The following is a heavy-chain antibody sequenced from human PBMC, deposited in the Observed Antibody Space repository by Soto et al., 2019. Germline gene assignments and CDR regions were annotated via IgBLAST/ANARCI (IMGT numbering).Heavy chain of an antibody. D-gene: IGHD2-15*01. CDR2: IYYSGST. CDR1: GGSISSSSYY. CDR3: ARRLVRNWFDP. J-gene: IGHJ5*02. V-gene: IGHV4-39*01. Sequence: ASETLSLTCTVSGGSISSSSYYWGWIRQPPGKGLEWIGSIYYSGSTYYNPSLKSRVTISVDTSKNQFSLKLSSVTAADTAVYYCARRLVRNWFDPWGQGTLVTVS.